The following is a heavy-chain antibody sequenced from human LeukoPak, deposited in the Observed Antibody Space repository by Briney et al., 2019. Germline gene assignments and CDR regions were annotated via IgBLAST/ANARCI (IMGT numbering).Heavy chain of an antibody. CDR1: GYSFTSYW. D-gene: IGHD6-19*01. Sequence: GESLKFSCKASGYSFTSYWIGWLRQMPGKGLVGMGIIYPGDSDTRYSPSFQGQITISADKSISTAYLQWSSLKTSDTTMGYCASSSGNFDYWGQETRVTVSS. CDR2: IYPGDSDT. J-gene: IGHJ4*02. V-gene: IGHV5-51*06. CDR3: ASSSGNFDY.